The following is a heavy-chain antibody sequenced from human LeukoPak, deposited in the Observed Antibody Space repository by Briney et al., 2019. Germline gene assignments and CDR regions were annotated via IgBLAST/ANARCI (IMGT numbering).Heavy chain of an antibody. Sequence: SETLSLTCTVSGGSISSSSYYWGWIRQPPGKGLEWIGSIYYSGSTYYNPSLKSRVTISVDTSKNQFSLKLSSVTAADTAVYYCVRGGYSSSSGWFDPWGQGTLVTLSS. CDR2: IYYSGST. J-gene: IGHJ5*02. CDR1: GGSISSSSYY. V-gene: IGHV4-39*07. CDR3: VRGGYSSSSGWFDP. D-gene: IGHD6-6*01.